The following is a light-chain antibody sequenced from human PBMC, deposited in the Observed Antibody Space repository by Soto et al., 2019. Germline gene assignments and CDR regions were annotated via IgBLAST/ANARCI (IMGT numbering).Light chain of an antibody. CDR3: QQSYTNPWT. CDR1: QTIIKY. V-gene: IGKV1-39*01. Sequence: DIPMTQSPSSLSASVGDRVTITCRASQTIIKYLNWFQQKPGTAPKLLIYSTSTLQSGVPSRFSGSGSGTDFTLTVSSLEPEDFATYYCQQSYTNPWTFGQGTKVEIK. J-gene: IGKJ1*01. CDR2: STS.